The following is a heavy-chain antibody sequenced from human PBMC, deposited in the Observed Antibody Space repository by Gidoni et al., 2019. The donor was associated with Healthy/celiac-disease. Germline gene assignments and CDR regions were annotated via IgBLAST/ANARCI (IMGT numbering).Heavy chain of an antibody. D-gene: IGHD3-10*01. J-gene: IGHJ3*02. CDR3: CSFGFDI. CDR2: IYYSGST. CDR1: GGSISSGSYY. V-gene: IGHV4-39*01. Sequence: QLQLQESGPGLVKPSETLALTCTVSGGSISSGSYYWGWIRQPPGKGLEWIGSIYYSGSTYYTPSLKSRVTISVDTSKNHFSLKLSSVTAADSAVYSCCSFGFDIWGQGTMVTVSS.